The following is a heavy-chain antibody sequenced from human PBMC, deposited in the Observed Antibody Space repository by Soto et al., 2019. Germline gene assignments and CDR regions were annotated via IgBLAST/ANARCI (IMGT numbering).Heavy chain of an antibody. D-gene: IGHD2-21*01. V-gene: IGHV3-9*01. CDR1: GFTFDDYA. CDR3: AKEGEIDAFYI. Sequence: EVQLVESGGGLVQPGRSLRLSCAASGFTFDDYAMHWVRQAPGKGLEWVSGISWNSGSIGYADSVKGRFTISRDNAKNSLYLQMNSLRAEDTALYYCAKEGEIDAFYIWGQGTMVTVSS. CDR2: ISWNSGSI. J-gene: IGHJ3*02.